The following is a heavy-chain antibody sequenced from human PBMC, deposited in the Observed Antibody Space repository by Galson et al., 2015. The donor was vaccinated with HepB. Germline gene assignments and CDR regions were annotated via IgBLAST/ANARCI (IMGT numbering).Heavy chain of an antibody. Sequence: SVKVSCKASGYTFTSYAMHWVRQAPGQRLGWMGWINAGNGNTKYSQKFQGRVTSTRDTSASTAYMELSSLNSEDTAVYYCARHSPPWIGDADAVDPWGQWTLVAASS. CDR1: GYTFTSYA. CDR2: INAGNGNT. D-gene: IGHD3-10*01. V-gene: IGHV1-3*01. CDR3: ARHSPPWIGDADAVDP. J-gene: IGHJ5*02.